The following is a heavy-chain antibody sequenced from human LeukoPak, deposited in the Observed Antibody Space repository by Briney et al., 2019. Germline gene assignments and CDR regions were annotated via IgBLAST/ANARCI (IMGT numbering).Heavy chain of an antibody. Sequence: SETLSLTCTVSGGSISSYDWSWIRQPAGKGLEWIGRIYTSGSPNYNPSLKSRVTMSVDTSKNQFSLKLSSVTAADTAVYYCAGLSSSWYQDWYFDLWGRGTLVTVSS. V-gene: IGHV4-4*07. CDR3: AGLSSSWYQDWYFDL. J-gene: IGHJ2*01. CDR2: IYTSGSP. CDR1: GGSISSYD. D-gene: IGHD6-13*01.